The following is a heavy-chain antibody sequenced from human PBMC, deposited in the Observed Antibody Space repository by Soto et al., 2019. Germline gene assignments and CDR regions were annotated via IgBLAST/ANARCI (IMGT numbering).Heavy chain of an antibody. V-gene: IGHV4-31*03. D-gene: IGHD1-26*01. CDR2: IYYSGST. CDR1: GGSISSGGYY. J-gene: IGHJ6*02. Sequence: PSETLSLTCTVSGGSISSGGYYWSWIRQHPGKGLEWIGYIYYSGSTYYNPSLKSRVTISVDTSKNQFSLKLSSVTAADTAVYYCARDRAAGVGAYLNPYYYYYGMDVWDQETMVTVSS. CDR3: ARDRAAGVGAYLNPYYYYYGMDV.